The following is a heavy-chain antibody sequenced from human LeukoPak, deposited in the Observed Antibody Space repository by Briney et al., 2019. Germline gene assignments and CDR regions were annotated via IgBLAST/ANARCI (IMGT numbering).Heavy chain of an antibody. CDR3: ARGTGLFDY. CDR2: INHSGST. Sequence: SETLSLTCAVYGGSFSGYYWSWIRQPPGKGLEWIGEINHSGSTNYNPSLKSRVTISVDTSKNQFSLKLSSVTAADTAVYYCARGTGLFDYWGQGTLVTVSS. J-gene: IGHJ4*02. D-gene: IGHD2-8*02. CDR1: GGSFSGYY. V-gene: IGHV4-34*01.